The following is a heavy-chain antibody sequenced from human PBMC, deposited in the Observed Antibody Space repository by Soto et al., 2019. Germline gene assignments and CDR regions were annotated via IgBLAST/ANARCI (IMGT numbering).Heavy chain of an antibody. V-gene: IGHV1-69*04. CDR1: GGTFSTYA. D-gene: IGHD2-15*01. J-gene: IGHJ3*02. Sequence: GASVKVSCKVSGGTFSTYAFTWVRQAPGQGLEWMGRIIPSFDLPNYAQKFRGRVTIVADTSTTTVYMELNSLTSDDTALYYCARVQCTGGSCYTLGALDIWGQGTMVTVSS. CDR2: IIPSFDLP. CDR3: ARVQCTGGSCYTLGALDI.